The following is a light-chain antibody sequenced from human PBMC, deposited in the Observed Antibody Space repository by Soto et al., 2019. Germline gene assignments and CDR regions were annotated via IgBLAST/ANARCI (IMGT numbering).Light chain of an antibody. V-gene: IGKV1-39*01. Sequence: DIQMTQSPSSLSSTVGDIVTINCRASQSISSYLNWYQPKPGKAPKLLIYAASSLQSGVPSRFSGSGSGTDFTLTISSLQHEDFATYYCQQSYSTPRTFGQGTKV. CDR1: QSISSY. CDR2: AAS. CDR3: QQSYSTPRT. J-gene: IGKJ1*01.